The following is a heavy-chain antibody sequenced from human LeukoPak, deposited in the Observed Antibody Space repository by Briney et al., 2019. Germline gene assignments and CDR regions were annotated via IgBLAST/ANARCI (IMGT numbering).Heavy chain of an antibody. CDR2: ISSSSSYI. Sequence: GGALRLSCAASGFTFSSYSMNWGRPAPGKGLEWVSSISSSSSYIYYADSVKGRFTISRDNAKNSLYLQMNSLRAEDTAVYYCARDLRSSGWYYFDYWGQGTLVTVSS. CDR3: ARDLRSSGWYYFDY. V-gene: IGHV3-21*01. CDR1: GFTFSSYS. D-gene: IGHD6-19*01. J-gene: IGHJ4*02.